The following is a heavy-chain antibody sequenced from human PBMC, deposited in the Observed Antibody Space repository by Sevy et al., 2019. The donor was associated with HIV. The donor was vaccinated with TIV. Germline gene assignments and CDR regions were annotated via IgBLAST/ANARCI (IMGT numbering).Heavy chain of an antibody. D-gene: IGHD4-17*01. Sequence: GGSLRLSCAASGFTFSDYYMSWIRQAPGKGLEWVSYIDGSGTTIYYTDSVKGRFTISRDNAQNSLYLQMNSLRAADTAVYYCGRDHVRDGDLGDYYYYAMDVWGQGTTVTVSS. J-gene: IGHJ6*02. CDR1: GFTFSDYY. V-gene: IGHV3-11*01. CDR3: GRDHVRDGDLGDYYYYAMDV. CDR2: IDGSGTTI.